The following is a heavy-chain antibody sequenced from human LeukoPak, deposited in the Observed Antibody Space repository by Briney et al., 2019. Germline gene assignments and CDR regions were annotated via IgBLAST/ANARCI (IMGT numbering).Heavy chain of an antibody. D-gene: IGHD3-10*01. V-gene: IGHV3-30*18. CDR3: AKDLSPYGSGIPYYFDY. J-gene: IGHJ4*02. CDR2: ISADGSNK. CDR1: GITFRSYG. Sequence: GGSLRLSCRTSGITFRSYGMHWVRQTPGKGLEWVAFISADGSNKYYTDSVKGRFTVSRDNSKNTLYLQMNSLRAEDTAVYYCAKDLSPYGSGIPYYFDYWGQGTLVTVSS.